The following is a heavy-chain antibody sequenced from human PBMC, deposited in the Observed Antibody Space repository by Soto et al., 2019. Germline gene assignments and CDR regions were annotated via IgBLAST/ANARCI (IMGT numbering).Heavy chain of an antibody. D-gene: IGHD6-13*01. V-gene: IGHV3-43*01. CDR3: AKNAAAGTPSYGMDV. Sequence: GGSLRLSCAASGFTFDDYTMHWVRQAPGKGLEWVSLISWDGGSTYYADSVKGRFTISRDNSKNSLYLQMNSLRTEDTALYYCAKNAAAGTPSYGMDVWGQGTTVTVSS. CDR2: ISWDGGST. CDR1: GFTFDDYT. J-gene: IGHJ6*02.